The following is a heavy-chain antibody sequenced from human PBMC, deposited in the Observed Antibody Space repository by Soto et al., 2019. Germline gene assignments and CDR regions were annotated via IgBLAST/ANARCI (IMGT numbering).Heavy chain of an antibody. J-gene: IGHJ4*02. D-gene: IGHD1-7*01. CDR3: ARNILGGTTDY. Sequence: GASLKVSCKASGYTFTNHAIHWVRQAPGQGLEWMGWINAGKGDTKYPQRFQGRVTITRDTSASTAYMELSSLRSEDTAVYYCARNILGGTTDYWGPGTLVTVSS. CDR1: GYTFTNHA. CDR2: INAGKGDT. V-gene: IGHV1-3*01.